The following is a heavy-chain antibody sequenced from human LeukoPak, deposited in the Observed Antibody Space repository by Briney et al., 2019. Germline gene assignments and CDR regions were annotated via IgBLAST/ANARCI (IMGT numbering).Heavy chain of an antibody. D-gene: IGHD1-26*01. CDR1: GFTFSSYA. Sequence: GGSLRLSCAASGFTFSSYAMSWVRQAPGKGLEWVSAISCSGGSTYYADSVKGRFTISRDNSKNTLYLQMNSLRAEDTAVYYCAKDSGSYSYYFDYWGQGTLVTVSS. V-gene: IGHV3-23*01. J-gene: IGHJ4*02. CDR2: ISCSGGST. CDR3: AKDSGSYSYYFDY.